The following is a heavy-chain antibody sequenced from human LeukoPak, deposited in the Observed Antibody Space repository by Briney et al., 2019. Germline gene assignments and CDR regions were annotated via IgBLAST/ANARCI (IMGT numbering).Heavy chain of an antibody. D-gene: IGHD2-15*01. V-gene: IGHV4-59*01. CDR2: ICYSGST. Sequence: KPSETLSLTCTVSGGSISSYYWSWIRQPPGKGLEWIGYICYSGSTNYNPSLKSRVTISVDTSKNQFSLKLSSVTAADTAVYYCARDRGGRWWFDYWGQGTLVTVSS. CDR1: GGSISSYY. J-gene: IGHJ4*02. CDR3: ARDRGGRWWFDY.